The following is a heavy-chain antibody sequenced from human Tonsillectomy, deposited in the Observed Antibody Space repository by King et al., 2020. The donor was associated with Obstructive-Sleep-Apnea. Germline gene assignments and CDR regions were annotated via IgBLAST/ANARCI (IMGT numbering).Heavy chain of an antibody. V-gene: IGHV2-5*02. Sequence: ITLKESGPTLVKPTQTLTLTCTFSGFSLSASGVSVGLIRQPPGKALEWLALIYWDDDKRYSPSLKNRLTITKDTSKNQVVLTMTNMDPVDTATYYCAHRSWGSYYFDYWGQGTLVTVSS. J-gene: IGHJ4*02. CDR3: AHRSWGSYYFDY. CDR2: IYWDDDK. D-gene: IGHD3-16*01. CDR1: GFSLSASGVS.